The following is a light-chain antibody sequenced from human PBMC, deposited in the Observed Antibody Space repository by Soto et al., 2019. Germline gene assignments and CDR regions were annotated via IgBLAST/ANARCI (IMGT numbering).Light chain of an antibody. CDR2: VHSGGSH. V-gene: IGLV4-69*01. Sequence: QPVLTQSPSASASLGASVKLTCTLSSGHSSHAIAWHQQQPEKGPRYLMKVHSGGSHTKGDGIPDRFSRSSSAAERYLTISSLQSADAADYYCQTWDIGIGVFGGGTKLTVL. CDR1: SGHSSHA. CDR3: QTWDIGIGV. J-gene: IGLJ2*01.